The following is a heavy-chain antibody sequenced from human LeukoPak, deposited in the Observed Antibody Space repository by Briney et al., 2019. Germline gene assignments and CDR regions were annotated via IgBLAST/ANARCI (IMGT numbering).Heavy chain of an antibody. CDR1: GGSISSYN. V-gene: IGHV4-4*07. J-gene: IGHJ5*02. CDR2: IYTSGST. D-gene: IGHD2-15*01. CDR3: ARDPLHYCSGGSCYEYNWFDP. Sequence: KTSETLSLTCTVSGGSISSYNWSWLRQPAGKGLEWIGRIYTSGSTNYNPSLKSRVTMSVDTSKNQFSLQLSSVTAADTAVYYCARDPLHYCSGGSCYEYNWFDPWGQGTLVTVSS.